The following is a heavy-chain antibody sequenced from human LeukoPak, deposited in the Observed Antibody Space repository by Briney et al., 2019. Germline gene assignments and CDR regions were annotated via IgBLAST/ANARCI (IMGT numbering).Heavy chain of an antibody. D-gene: IGHD3-22*01. J-gene: IGHJ6*02. CDR2: ISGSGGST. CDR3: ARVYYYDSSGYRTLYYYYYYGMDV. CDR1: GFTFSSYA. V-gene: IGHV3-23*01. Sequence: GGSLRLSCAASGFTFSSYAMSWVRQAPGKELEWVSAISGSGGSTYYADSVKGRFTISRDNSKNTLYLQMNSLRAEDTAVYYCARVYYYDSSGYRTLYYYYYYGMDVWGQGTTVTVSS.